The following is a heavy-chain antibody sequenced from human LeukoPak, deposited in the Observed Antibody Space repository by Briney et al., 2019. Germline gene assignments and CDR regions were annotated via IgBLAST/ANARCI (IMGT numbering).Heavy chain of an antibody. CDR2: VYSSGST. CDR1: GGSLSTYY. J-gene: IGHJ4*02. D-gene: IGHD5-12*01. CDR3: ARHRNTEGYDFGY. V-gene: IGHV4-59*08. Sequence: SETLSLTCTVSGGSLSTYYWSWIRQPPGKGLEWIGYVYSSGSTNYNPSLKSRVTISVDTSKSQFSLKLSSVTAADTAVYYCARHRNTEGYDFGYWGQGTLVTVSS.